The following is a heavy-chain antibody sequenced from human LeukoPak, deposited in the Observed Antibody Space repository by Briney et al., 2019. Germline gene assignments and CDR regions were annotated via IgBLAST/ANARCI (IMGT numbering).Heavy chain of an antibody. V-gene: IGHV4-59*01. CDR2: IYDSGST. D-gene: IGHD3-22*01. CDR3: ACLTTADAFDI. Sequence: SGTPSLTCTVSGGSISSYYWSWIRQPPGKGLEWIGYIYDSGSTNYNPSLKSRVTISVDTSKNQFSLKLSSVTAADTAVYYCACLTTADAFDIWGQGTMVTVSS. J-gene: IGHJ3*02. CDR1: GGSISSYY.